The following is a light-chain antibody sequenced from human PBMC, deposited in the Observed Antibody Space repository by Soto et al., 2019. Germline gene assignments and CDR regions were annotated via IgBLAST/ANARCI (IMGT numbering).Light chain of an antibody. CDR2: GAS. CDR3: QQYNNWPPIT. V-gene: IGKV3-15*01. J-gene: IGKJ5*01. CDR1: QSVSSN. Sequence: EIVMTQSPATLSVSPGERATLSCRGSQSVSSNLAWYQQKPGQAPRLLLYGASTRATGSPARFSRSGSGTEFTLPISSIQPEDFSVYYCQQYNNWPPITFGQGTRLEIK.